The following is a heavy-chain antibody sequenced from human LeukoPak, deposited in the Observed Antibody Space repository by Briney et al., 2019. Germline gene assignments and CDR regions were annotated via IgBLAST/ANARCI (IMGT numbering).Heavy chain of an antibody. J-gene: IGHJ4*02. CDR2: VYFSGVT. D-gene: IGHD1-7*01. CDR1: GDSLGRYY. Sequence: PSETLSLTCNVSGDSLGRYYWSWIRQPPGKTLEWLGHVYFSGVTTYNPSLKSRVTISVDTSKNQFSLKLNSVTAADTAVYYCARESGVNGSTVDFDYWGQGTLVTVSS. CDR3: ARESGVNGSTVDFDY. V-gene: IGHV4-59*01.